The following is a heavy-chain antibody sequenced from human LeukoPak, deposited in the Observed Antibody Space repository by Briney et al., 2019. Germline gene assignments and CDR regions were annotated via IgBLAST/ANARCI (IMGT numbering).Heavy chain of an antibody. D-gene: IGHD3-22*01. J-gene: IGHJ3*02. Sequence: EASVKVSCKASGYTFTSYYMHWVRQDPGQGLEWMGIINPSGGSTSYAQKFQGRVTMTRDTSTSTVYMELSSLRSEDTAVYYCARSYYYDSSGRSPSSGFDIWGQGTMVTVSS. CDR1: GYTFTSYY. CDR2: INPSGGST. CDR3: ARSYYYDSSGRSPSSGFDI. V-gene: IGHV1-46*01.